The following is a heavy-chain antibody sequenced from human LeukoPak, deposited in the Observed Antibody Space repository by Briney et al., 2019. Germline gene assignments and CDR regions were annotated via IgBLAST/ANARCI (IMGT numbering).Heavy chain of an antibody. CDR2: IYYSWCT. V-gene: IGHV4-59*01. CDR3: ARAIGYDFWTLYYFDY. Sequence: SETLSLTCTVSGGSIISYYWSWIRQPPGKGLEWIGYIYYSWCTNYNPSLKGRVTISVDTSKTQFSLKMSSVTAADTAVYYCARAIGYDFWTLYYFDYWGQGTLVTVSS. CDR1: GGSIISYY. J-gene: IGHJ4*02. D-gene: IGHD3-3*01.